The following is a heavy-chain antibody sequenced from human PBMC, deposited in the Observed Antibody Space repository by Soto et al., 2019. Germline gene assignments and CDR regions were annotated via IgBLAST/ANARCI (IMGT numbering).Heavy chain of an antibody. V-gene: IGHV3-23*01. D-gene: IGHD4-17*01. CDR3: AKDPLTVTPYFNY. Sequence: GGSLRLSCAASGFTFSNYAMSWVRQAPGKGLEWVSTISGSGDNTDYVDSVKGRFTISRDNSKNTLYLQMNSLRAEDTAVYYWAKDPLTVTPYFNYWGQGTLVTVSS. CDR1: GFTFSNYA. J-gene: IGHJ4*02. CDR2: ISGSGDNT.